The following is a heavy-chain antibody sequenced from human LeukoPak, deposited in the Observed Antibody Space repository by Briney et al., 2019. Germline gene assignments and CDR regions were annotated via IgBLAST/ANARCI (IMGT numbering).Heavy chain of an antibody. CDR3: AREGDSRWGELSP. CDR1: GFTFSTYA. Sequence: GGSLRLSCAASGFTFSTYAIHWVRQAPGKGLEWVAVIWFDGSEQYYADSVKGRFVISRDNSKSTSNLQLNSLRAEDTAVYYCAREGDSRWGELSPWGQGTLVTVSS. D-gene: IGHD3-16*02. V-gene: IGHV3-33*01. J-gene: IGHJ1*01. CDR2: IWFDGSEQ.